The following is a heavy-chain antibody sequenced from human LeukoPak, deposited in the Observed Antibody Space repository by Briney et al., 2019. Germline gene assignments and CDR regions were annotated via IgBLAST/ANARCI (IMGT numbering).Heavy chain of an antibody. CDR2: INSDGSST. V-gene: IGHV3-74*01. CDR3: ASKVYCGGDCYSGVDY. Sequence: GGSLRLSCAASGFTFSSYWMHWVRQAPGKGLVWVSRINSDGSSTSYADSVKGRFTISRDNAKNTLYLQMNSLGAEDTAVYYCASKVYCGGDCYSGVDYWGQGTLVTVSS. D-gene: IGHD2-21*01. CDR1: GFTFSSYW. J-gene: IGHJ4*02.